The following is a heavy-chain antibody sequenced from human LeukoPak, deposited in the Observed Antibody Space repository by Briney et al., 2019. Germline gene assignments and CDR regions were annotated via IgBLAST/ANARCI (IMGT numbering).Heavy chain of an antibody. D-gene: IGHD3-10*01. CDR2: IYYSGST. CDR3: ARGPPPHYHGSAYMDV. Sequence: SETLSLTCTVSGGSISSYYWSWIRQPPGKGLEWIGYIYYSGSTNYNPSLKSRVTISVDTSKNQFSLKLSSVTAADTAVYYCARGPPPHYHGSAYMDVWGKGTTVTVSS. CDR1: GGSISSYY. J-gene: IGHJ6*03. V-gene: IGHV4-59*01.